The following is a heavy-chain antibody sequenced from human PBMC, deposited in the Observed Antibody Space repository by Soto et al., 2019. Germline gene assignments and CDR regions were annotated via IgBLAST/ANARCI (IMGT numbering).Heavy chain of an antibody. CDR3: ARGGMDYYYMDV. CDR2: MNPNSGNT. J-gene: IGHJ6*03. Sequence: ASVKVCCKASGDTFTSYDINWVRQATGQGLEWMGWMNPNSGNTGYAQKFQGRVTMTRNTSISTAYMELSSLRSEDTAVYYCARGGMDYYYMDVWGKGTTVTVSS. D-gene: IGHD1-20*01. CDR1: GDTFTSYD. V-gene: IGHV1-8*01.